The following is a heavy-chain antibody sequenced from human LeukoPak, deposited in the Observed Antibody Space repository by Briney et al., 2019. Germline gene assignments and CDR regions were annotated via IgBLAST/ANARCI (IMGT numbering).Heavy chain of an antibody. CDR3: AKDLDVVVTTLDY. D-gene: IGHD2-21*02. Sequence: GGSLRLSCAASGFTFSSYAIHWVRQAPGKGLEWVAVISYDGSNKYYADSVKGRFTISRDNSKNTLYLQMNSLRAEDTAIYYCAKDLDVVVTTLDYWGQGTLVTVSS. CDR2: ISYDGSNK. J-gene: IGHJ4*02. V-gene: IGHV3-30-3*01. CDR1: GFTFSSYA.